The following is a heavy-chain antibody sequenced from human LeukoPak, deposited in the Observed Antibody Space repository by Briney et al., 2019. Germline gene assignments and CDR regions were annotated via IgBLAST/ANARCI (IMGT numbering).Heavy chain of an antibody. J-gene: IGHJ4*02. CDR3: ARHNHPRPIDY. CDR2: IYYSGST. CDR1: GGSISSGGYY. D-gene: IGHD6-6*01. V-gene: IGHV4-31*03. Sequence: SETLSLTCTDSGGSISSGGYYWSWIRQHPGKGLEWIGYIYYSGSTYYNPSLKSRVTISVDTSKNQFSLKLSSVTAADTAVYYCARHNHPRPIDYWGQGTLVTVSS.